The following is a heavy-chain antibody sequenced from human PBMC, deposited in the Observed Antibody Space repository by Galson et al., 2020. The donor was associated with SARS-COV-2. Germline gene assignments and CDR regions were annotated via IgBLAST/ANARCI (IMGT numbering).Heavy chain of an antibody. D-gene: IGHD2-2*01. CDR1: GGSFSGYY. Sequence: SETLSLTCAVYGGSFSGYYWSWTRQPPGKGLEWIGEINNSGSTNYSPSLKSRVTISLHTSKNQFSLNLRSVTAADTALYYCARGHRGVVPSPILGLGPYYSYYYMDVWDKGTTVTVSS. V-gene: IGHV4-34*01. CDR2: INNSGST. CDR3: ARGHRGVVPSPILGLGPYYSYYYMDV. J-gene: IGHJ6*03.